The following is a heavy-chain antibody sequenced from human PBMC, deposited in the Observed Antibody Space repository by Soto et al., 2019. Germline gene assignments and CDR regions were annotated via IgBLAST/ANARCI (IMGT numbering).Heavy chain of an antibody. Sequence: QVQLQESGPGLVKPSQTLSLTCTVSGGSISSGDYYWSWIRQPPGKVLEWIGYIYYSEITYYNPSLKSRVTISVDTSKNQFSLKLSSVTAADTAVYYCARDILTDPIGFDPWGQGTLVIVSS. V-gene: IGHV4-30-4*01. CDR3: ARDILTDPIGFDP. J-gene: IGHJ5*02. D-gene: IGHD3-9*01. CDR1: GGSISSGDYY. CDR2: IYYSEIT.